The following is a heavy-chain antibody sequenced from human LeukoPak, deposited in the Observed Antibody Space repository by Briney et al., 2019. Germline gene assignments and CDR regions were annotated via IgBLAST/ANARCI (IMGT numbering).Heavy chain of an antibody. J-gene: IGHJ3*02. CDR3: ARELMITFGGVIVPRPSDAFDI. CDR2: INPNSGGT. Sequence: ASVTVSFKASGYTFTDYYMHWVRQAPGQGLEWMGWINPNSGGTNYAQKFQGWVTMTGDTSISTAYMELSRLRSDDTAVYYCARELMITFGGVIVPRPSDAFDIWGQGTMVTVSS. D-gene: IGHD3-16*02. V-gene: IGHV1-2*04. CDR1: GYTFTDYY.